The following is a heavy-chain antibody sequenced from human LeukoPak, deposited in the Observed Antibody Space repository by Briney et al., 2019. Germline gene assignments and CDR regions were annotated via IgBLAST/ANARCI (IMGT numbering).Heavy chain of an antibody. CDR1: GGTFSSYA. CDR3: ARIRRSSYAFDI. V-gene: IGHV1-69*13. Sequence: RASVKVSCKASGGTFSSYAISWVRQAPGQGLEWMGGIIPIFGTANYAQKFQGRVTITADESTSTAYMELSSLRSEDTAVYYCARIRRSSYAFDIWGQGTMVTVSS. D-gene: IGHD6-6*01. CDR2: IIPIFGTA. J-gene: IGHJ3*02.